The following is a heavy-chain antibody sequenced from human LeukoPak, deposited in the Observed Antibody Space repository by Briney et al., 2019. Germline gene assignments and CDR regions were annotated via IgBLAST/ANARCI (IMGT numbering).Heavy chain of an antibody. CDR3: AREPIVLQLWPDAFDI. CDR2: IYYSGST. J-gene: IGHJ3*02. D-gene: IGHD5-18*01. Sequence: TLSLTCTVSGGSISSGGYYWSWIRQHPGKGLEWIGYIYYSGSTYYNPSLKSRVTISVDTSKNQFSLKLSSVTAADTAVYYCAREPIVLQLWPDAFDIWGQGTMVTVSS. V-gene: IGHV4-31*03. CDR1: GGSISSGGYY.